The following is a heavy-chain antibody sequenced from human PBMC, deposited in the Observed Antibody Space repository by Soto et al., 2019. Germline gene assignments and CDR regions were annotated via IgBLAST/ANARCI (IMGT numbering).Heavy chain of an antibody. CDR3: AREFADGGSYPYAAFDI. D-gene: IGHD1-26*01. V-gene: IGHV1-18*01. J-gene: IGHJ3*02. Sequence: QVQLVQSGAEVKKPGASVKVSCKASGYTFTSYGISWVRQAPGQGLEWMGWISAYNGNTNYAQKLQGRDTMTTDTSTSTAYMELRSLRSDDTAVYYCAREFADGGSYPYAAFDIWGQGTMVTVSS. CDR1: GYTFTSYG. CDR2: ISAYNGNT.